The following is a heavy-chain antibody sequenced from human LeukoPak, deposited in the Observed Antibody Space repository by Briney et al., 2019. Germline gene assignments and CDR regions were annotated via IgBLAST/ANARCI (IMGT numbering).Heavy chain of an antibody. CDR1: GGSFSGYY. D-gene: IGHD1-1*01. CDR2: INHSGST. Sequence: PSETLSLTCAVYGGSFSGYYWSWIRQPPGKGLEWIGEINHSGSTNYNPSLKSRVTISVDTSKNQFSLKLSSVTAADTAVYYCARSFTMTGTWFDPWGQGNLVTVSS. V-gene: IGHV4-34*01. J-gene: IGHJ5*02. CDR3: ARSFTMTGTWFDP.